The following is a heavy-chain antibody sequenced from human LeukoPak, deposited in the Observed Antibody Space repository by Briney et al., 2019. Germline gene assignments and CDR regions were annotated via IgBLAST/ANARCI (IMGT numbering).Heavy chain of an antibody. Sequence: ASVKVSCKASGYTFTSYDIHWVRQATGQGLEWMGWMNPNSGDTGYAQKFQGRLTITRNTSISTAYMEVDSLRSEDTAVYYCAIAAVGFDYWGQGTLVTVSS. J-gene: IGHJ4*02. CDR3: AIAAVGFDY. D-gene: IGHD6-13*01. CDR2: MNPNSGDT. CDR1: GYTFTSYD. V-gene: IGHV1-8*03.